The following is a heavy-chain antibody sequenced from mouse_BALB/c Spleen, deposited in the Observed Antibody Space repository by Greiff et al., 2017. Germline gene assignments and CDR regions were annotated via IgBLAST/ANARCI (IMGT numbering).Heavy chain of an antibody. D-gene: IGHD4-1*01. CDR3: ARGTGTGDY. CDR1: GYSITSGYY. J-gene: IGHJ2*01. V-gene: IGHV3-6*02. CDR2: ISYDGSN. Sequence: EVQRVESGPGLVKPSQSLSLTCSVTGYSITSGYYWNWIRQFPGNKLEWMGYISYDGSNNYNPSLKNRISITRDTSKNQFFLKLNSVTTEDTATYYCARGTGTGDYWGQGTTLTVAS.